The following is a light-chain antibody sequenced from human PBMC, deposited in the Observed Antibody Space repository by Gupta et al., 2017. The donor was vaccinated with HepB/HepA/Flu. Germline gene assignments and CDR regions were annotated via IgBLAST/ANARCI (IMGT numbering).Light chain of an antibody. CDR1: RSVSIY. Sequence: EIVLTQSPATLSLSPGERATFSCSSGRSVSIYLAWYQQKPGKPPRLLIYDASNRATGIPARFSGSGSGTDLPLTISSLEPEDFEFYYCKQGSNCPGSFGGGTNVEIK. V-gene: IGKV3-11*01. J-gene: IGKJ2*04. CDR3: KQGSNCPGS. CDR2: DAS.